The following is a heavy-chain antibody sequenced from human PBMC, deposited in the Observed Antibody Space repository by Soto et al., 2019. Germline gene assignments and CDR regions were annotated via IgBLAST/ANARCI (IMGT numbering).Heavy chain of an antibody. D-gene: IGHD3-16*01. Sequence: SSSGFATNYADSVKGRITISRDNPKNTLYLQIHSLRVEDTAVYYCAKFLYQLQPLEFWGQGTLVTVSS. J-gene: IGHJ4*02. CDR2: SSSGFAT. V-gene: IGHV3-23*01. CDR3: AKFLYQLQPLEF.